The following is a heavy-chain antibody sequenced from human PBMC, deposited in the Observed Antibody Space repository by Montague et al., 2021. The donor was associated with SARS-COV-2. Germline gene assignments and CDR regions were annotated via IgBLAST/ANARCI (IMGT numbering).Heavy chain of an antibody. V-gene: IGHV4-39*01. D-gene: IGHD1-26*01. CDR2: IYYSGST. CDR3: ARLAPDSGSPNGHYYNGMDV. J-gene: IGHJ6*02. Sequence: SETLSLTCTVSGGSITSSSYYWGWIRQPPGKGLEWIGSIYYSGSTYYNPSLKSRVTISVDTSKNQFSLKLSSVTAADTAVYYCARLAPDSGSPNGHYYNGMDVWGQGTTVTVSS. CDR1: GGSITSSSYY.